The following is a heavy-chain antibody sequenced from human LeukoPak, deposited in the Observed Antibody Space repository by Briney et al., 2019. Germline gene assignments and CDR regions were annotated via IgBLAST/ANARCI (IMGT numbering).Heavy chain of an antibody. D-gene: IGHD2-15*01. CDR3: ARDSSDSSLDY. CDR2: INSDGSST. J-gene: IGHJ4*02. V-gene: IGHV3-74*01. CDR1: GFTFGTYW. Sequence: PGGSLRLSCAASGFTFGTYWMHWVRQAPGKGLVWVSRINSDGSSTSYADSVKGRFTISRDNAKNTLYLQMNSLRAEDTAVYYCARDSSDSSLDYWGRGTLVTVSS.